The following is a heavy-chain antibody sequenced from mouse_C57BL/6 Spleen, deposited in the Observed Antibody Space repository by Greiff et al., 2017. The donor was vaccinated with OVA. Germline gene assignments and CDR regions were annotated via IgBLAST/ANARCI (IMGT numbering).Heavy chain of an antibody. CDR3: ARWGLRREWFAY. D-gene: IGHD2-4*01. CDR2: INPNNGGT. CDR1: GYTFTDYY. J-gene: IGHJ3*01. Sequence: EVQLQQSGPELVKPGASVKISCKASGYTFTDYYMNWVKQSHGKSLEWIGDINPNNGGTSYNQKFKGKATLTVDKSSSTAYMELRSLTSEDSAVYYCARWGLRREWFAYGGQGTLVTVSA. V-gene: IGHV1-26*01.